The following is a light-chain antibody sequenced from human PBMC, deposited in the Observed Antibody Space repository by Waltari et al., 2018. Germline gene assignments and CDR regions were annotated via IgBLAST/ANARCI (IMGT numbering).Light chain of an antibody. CDR2: DVS. CDR1: SSDVGGYNY. V-gene: IGLV2-11*01. CDR3: CSYAGSHWV. J-gene: IGLJ3*02. Sequence: QSALTQPRSVSGSPGQSVTISCTGTSSDVGGYNYVSWYQQHPDKAPKLIIYDVSTRPSGVPDRFSGSKSGNTASLTISGLQAEDEAEYYCCSYAGSHWVFGGGTKLTVL.